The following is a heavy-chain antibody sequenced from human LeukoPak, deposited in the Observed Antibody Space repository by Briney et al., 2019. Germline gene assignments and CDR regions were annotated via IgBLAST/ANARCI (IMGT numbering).Heavy chain of an antibody. CDR2: INPNSGGT. J-gene: IGHJ4*02. Sequence: ASVKVSCKASGYTFTGYYMHWVRQAPGQGLEWMGWINPNSGGTNYAQKFQGRVTMTRDTSISTAYMELSRLRSDDTAVYYCARVVGRIAARPDYWGQGTLVTVSS. CDR1: GYTFTGYY. D-gene: IGHD6-6*01. V-gene: IGHV1-2*02. CDR3: ARVVGRIAARPDY.